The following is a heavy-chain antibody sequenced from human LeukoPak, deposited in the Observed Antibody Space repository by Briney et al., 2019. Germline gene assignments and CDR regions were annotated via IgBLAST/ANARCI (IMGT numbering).Heavy chain of an antibody. D-gene: IGHD3-22*01. CDR3: AKQPLYYYDSSGYY. J-gene: IGHJ4*02. V-gene: IGHV3-23*01. CDR2: ISGSGGST. Sequence: PGGSLRLSCAASGFTFSSYAMSWVRQAPGKGLEWVSAISGSGGSTYYADSVKGRFTISRDNSKNTLYLQMNSLRAEDTAVYYCAKQPLYYYDSSGYYWGQGTLVTVSS. CDR1: GFTFSSYA.